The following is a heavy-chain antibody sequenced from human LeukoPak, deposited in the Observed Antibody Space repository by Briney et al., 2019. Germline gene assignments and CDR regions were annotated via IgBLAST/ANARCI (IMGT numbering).Heavy chain of an antibody. CDR3: AKDLGWSYDSSGYQDY. V-gene: IGHV3-23*01. CDR2: ISGSGGTT. D-gene: IGHD3-22*01. J-gene: IGHJ4*02. Sequence: GGSLRLSCAVSGFSVTNNYMSWVRQAPGKGLEWVSAISGSGGTTYYADSVKGRFSISRDNFKNTLYLQMNSLRVEDTAVYYCAKDLGWSYDSSGYQDYWGQGTLVTVSS. CDR1: GFSVTNNY.